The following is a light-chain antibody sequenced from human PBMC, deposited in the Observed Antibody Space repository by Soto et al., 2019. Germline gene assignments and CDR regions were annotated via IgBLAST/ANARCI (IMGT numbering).Light chain of an antibody. CDR1: QSVTSNS. J-gene: IGKJ4*01. CDR3: QQYGSSTLT. V-gene: IGKV3-20*01. Sequence: EIVLTQSPGTLSLSPGERATLSCRASQSVTSNSLVWYQQKPGQTPRLLIYGASTRATGIPDRFSGSGSGTDFTLTISRLEPEDFAVYYCQQYGSSTLTFGGGTKVEIK. CDR2: GAS.